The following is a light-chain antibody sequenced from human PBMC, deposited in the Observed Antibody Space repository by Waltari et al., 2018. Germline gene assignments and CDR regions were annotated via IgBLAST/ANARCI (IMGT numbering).Light chain of an antibody. V-gene: IGLV2-23*02. CDR3: SSYASRTSFAI. J-gene: IGLJ2*01. Sequence: QSALTQPASVSGSPGQSITISCTGTNSDLGSYNLFSWYQQHPGRAPKLVIHEVTKRPSGTSDRFSGSKSGNMASLTISGLQAEDEADYYCSSYASRTSFAIFGGGTKLTVL. CDR1: NSDLGSYNL. CDR2: EVT.